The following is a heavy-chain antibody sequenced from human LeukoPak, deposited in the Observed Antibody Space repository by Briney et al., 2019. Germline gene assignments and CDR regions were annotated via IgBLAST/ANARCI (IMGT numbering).Heavy chain of an antibody. Sequence: GGSLRLSCAASGFTFSIFWMSWVRQAPGKGLEWVANVKQDVSEKYYVDSVKGRFTISRDNAKNSLYLQMNSLRAEDTAVYYCARDLYCSSTSCYYFDYWGQGNLVTVSS. J-gene: IGHJ4*02. CDR2: VKQDVSEK. V-gene: IGHV3-7*01. CDR1: GFTFSIFW. D-gene: IGHD2-2*01. CDR3: ARDLYCSSTSCYYFDY.